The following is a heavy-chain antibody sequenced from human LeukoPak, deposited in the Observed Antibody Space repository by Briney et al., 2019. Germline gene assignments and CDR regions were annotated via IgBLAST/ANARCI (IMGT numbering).Heavy chain of an antibody. V-gene: IGHV3-48*03. CDR2: ISSSGSTI. D-gene: IGHD5-24*01. CDR1: GFTFSSYE. CDR3: ARGGDGYNYYFDH. Sequence: PGGSLRLSCAASGFTFSSYEMNWVRQAPGKGLEWVSYISSSGSTIYYADSVKGRFTISRDNAKNSLYLQMNSLRAEDTAVYYCARGGDGYNYYFDHWGQGTLVTVSS. J-gene: IGHJ4*02.